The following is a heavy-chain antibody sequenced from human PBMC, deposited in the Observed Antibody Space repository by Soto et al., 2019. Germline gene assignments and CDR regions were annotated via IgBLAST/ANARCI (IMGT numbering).Heavy chain of an antibody. Sequence: LRLSCAASGFTFSSYAIHWVRQSPGKGLEWVAVISYDGSNKYYADSVKGRFTISRDNSKNTLYLQMNSLRAEDTAVYYCARENYYDLYYYGMDVWGQGTTVTVSS. CDR1: GFTFSSYA. CDR2: ISYDGSNK. CDR3: ARENYYDLYYYGMDV. D-gene: IGHD3-22*01. V-gene: IGHV3-30-3*01. J-gene: IGHJ6*02.